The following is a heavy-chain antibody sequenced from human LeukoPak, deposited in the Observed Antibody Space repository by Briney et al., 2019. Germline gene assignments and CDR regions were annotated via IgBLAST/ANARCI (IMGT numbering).Heavy chain of an antibody. Sequence: GGSLRLSCAASGFTFSSYAMHWVRQAPGKGLEWVAVISYDGSNKYYADSVKGRFTISRDNSKNTLYLQMNSLRAEDTAVYYCARGLYTPFDYWGQGTLVIVSS. D-gene: IGHD4-11*01. CDR3: ARGLYTPFDY. CDR1: GFTFSSYA. J-gene: IGHJ4*02. CDR2: ISYDGSNK. V-gene: IGHV3-30-3*01.